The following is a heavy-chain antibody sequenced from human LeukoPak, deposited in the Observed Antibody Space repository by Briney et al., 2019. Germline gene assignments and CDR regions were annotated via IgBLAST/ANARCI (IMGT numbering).Heavy chain of an antibody. CDR3: ARYWGPYDNSGAYFDY. CDR1: GDSISSSSYY. D-gene: IGHD3-22*01. Sequence: PSETLSLTCTVSGDSISSSSYYWVWLRQPPGKGLEWIATIYYSGSTYYNPSLKNRVTISVDTSKNQFSLKLSSVTAADTAMYYCARYWGPYDNSGAYFDYWGQGTLVTVSS. J-gene: IGHJ4*02. V-gene: IGHV4-39*01. CDR2: IYYSGST.